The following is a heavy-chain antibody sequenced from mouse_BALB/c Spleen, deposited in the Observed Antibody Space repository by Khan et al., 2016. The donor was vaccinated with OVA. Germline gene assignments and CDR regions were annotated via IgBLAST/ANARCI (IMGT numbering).Heavy chain of an antibody. V-gene: IGHV2-9-2*01. CDR2: IWTGGGT. CDR3: VRRGHYYGSFYWYFDV. J-gene: IGHJ1*01. CDR1: GLSLTSYD. D-gene: IGHD1-1*01. Sequence: QVQLKESGPGLVAPSQSLSITCTVSGLSLTSYDISWIRQPPGKGLEWLGVIWTGGGTNYNSAFMSRLNISKDNSKSQVFLKMNSLQTDDTSIYYCVRRGHYYGSFYWYFDVWGAGTTVTVSS.